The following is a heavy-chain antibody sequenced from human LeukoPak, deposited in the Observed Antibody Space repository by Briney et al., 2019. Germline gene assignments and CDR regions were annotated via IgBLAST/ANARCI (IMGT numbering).Heavy chain of an antibody. D-gene: IGHD2-21*02. Sequence: GASVKVSCKASGGTFSSYGISWVRQAPGQGLEWMGWISAYNGYTNYAQKLQGRVTMTTDASTSTAYMELRSLRSDDTAVYYCARDFAHRRVVTTHIGLDPWGQGTLVTVSS. V-gene: IGHV1-18*01. CDR1: GGTFSSYG. CDR3: ARDFAHRRVVTTHIGLDP. CDR2: ISAYNGYT. J-gene: IGHJ5*02.